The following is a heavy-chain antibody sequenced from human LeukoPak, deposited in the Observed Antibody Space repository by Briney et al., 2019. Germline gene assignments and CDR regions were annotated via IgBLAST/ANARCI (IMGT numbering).Heavy chain of an antibody. Sequence: SVKVSCKASGGTFSSYAISWVRQAPGQGLEWMGGIIPIFGTANYAQKFQGRVTITADESTSTAYMELSSLRSEDTAVYYCARRPIQGYYYDSNWWYFDYWGQGTLVTVSS. CDR1: GGTFSSYA. CDR3: ARRPIQGYYYDSNWWYFDY. CDR2: IIPIFGTA. D-gene: IGHD3-22*01. V-gene: IGHV1-69*13. J-gene: IGHJ4*02.